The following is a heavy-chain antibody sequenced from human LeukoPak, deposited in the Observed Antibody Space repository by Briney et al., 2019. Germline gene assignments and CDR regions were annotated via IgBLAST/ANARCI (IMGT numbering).Heavy chain of an antibody. V-gene: IGHV3-7*01. CDR2: INQDETVR. CDR1: KFTFNNYW. CDR3: AIPPLSGTGSSRPLAGMDV. J-gene: IGHJ6*02. Sequence: GGSLRLSCAASKFTFNNYWMSWVRQAPGKGLEWVANINQDETVRYYVDSVKGRFTISRDSAKNSLYLQMNSLRAEDTAVYYCAIPPLSGTGSSRPLAGMDVWGQGTTVTVSS. D-gene: IGHD3-10*01.